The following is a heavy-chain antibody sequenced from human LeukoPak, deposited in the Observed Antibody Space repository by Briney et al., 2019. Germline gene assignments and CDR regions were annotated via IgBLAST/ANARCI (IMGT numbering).Heavy chain of an antibody. J-gene: IGHJ2*01. Sequence: SETLSLTCTVSGGSISSGDYCWSWIRQPPGKGLEWIGYIYYSGSTYYNPSLKSRVTISVDTSKNLFSLKLSSVTAADTAVYYCARDQTTVTPTDWYFDLWGRGTLVTVSS. CDR1: GGSISSGDYC. CDR2: IYYSGST. D-gene: IGHD4-17*01. CDR3: ARDQTTVTPTDWYFDL. V-gene: IGHV4-30-4*01.